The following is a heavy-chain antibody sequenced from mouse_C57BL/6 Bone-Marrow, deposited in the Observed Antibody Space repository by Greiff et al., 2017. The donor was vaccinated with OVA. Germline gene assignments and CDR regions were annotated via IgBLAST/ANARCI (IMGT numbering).Heavy chain of an antibody. D-gene: IGHD3-2*02. J-gene: IGHJ3*01. CDR3: AITAQASWFAY. V-gene: IGHV1-61*01. CDR1: GYTFTSYW. Sequence: QVHVKQPGAELVRPGSSVKLSCKASGYTFTSYWMDWVKQRPGQGLEWIGNIYPSDSETHYNQKFKDKATLTVDKSSSTAYMQLSSLTSEDSAVYYCAITAQASWFAYWGQGTLGTVSA. CDR2: IYPSDSET.